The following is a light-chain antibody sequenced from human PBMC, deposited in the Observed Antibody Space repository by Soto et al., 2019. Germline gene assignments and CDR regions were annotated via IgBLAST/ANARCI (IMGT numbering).Light chain of an antibody. CDR3: QSYDSSLTVV. CDR2: GNT. Sequence: QSVLTQPPSVSGAPGQRVTISCTGSSSNIGAGYDVHWYQQFPGTTPKFLIYGNTNRPSGVPDRFSASKSGTSASLDITGLQAEDEAEYFCQSYDSSLTVVFGGGTKGTVL. V-gene: IGLV1-40*01. J-gene: IGLJ2*01. CDR1: SSNIGAGYD.